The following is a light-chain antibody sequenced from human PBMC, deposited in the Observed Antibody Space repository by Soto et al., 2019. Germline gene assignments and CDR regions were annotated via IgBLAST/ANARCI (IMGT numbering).Light chain of an antibody. V-gene: IGKV1-5*01. CDR1: QTIRSW. J-gene: IGKJ1*01. CDR2: DAS. Sequence: DIPMTQSPSTLSVSVGDSVTITCRASQTIRSWLAWYQQKPGKAPKLLIFDASSLESGVPLRFSGSGSGTDFTLTISSLQPDDFATYYCQQYNDYPWTFGHGTKVEIK. CDR3: QQYNDYPWT.